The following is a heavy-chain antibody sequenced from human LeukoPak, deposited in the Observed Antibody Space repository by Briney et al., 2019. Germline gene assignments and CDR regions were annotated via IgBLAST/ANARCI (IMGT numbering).Heavy chain of an antibody. CDR3: ARDRYYYDSSGTRWFDP. J-gene: IGHJ5*02. Sequence: SETLSLTCTVSGGSISSSSYYWGWIRQPPGKGLEWIGTIYDSGSTNYNPSLKSRVTISVDTSKNQFSLKLSSVTAADTAVYYCARDRYYYDSSGTRWFDPWGQGTLVTVSS. CDR1: GGSISSSSYY. D-gene: IGHD3-22*01. V-gene: IGHV4-39*07. CDR2: IYDSGST.